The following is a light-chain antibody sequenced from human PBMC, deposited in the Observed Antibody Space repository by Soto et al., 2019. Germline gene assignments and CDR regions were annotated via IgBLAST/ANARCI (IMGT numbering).Light chain of an antibody. V-gene: IGLV2-14*03. Sequence: QSALTQPASVSGSPGQSITISCTGASSDVGGFDHVSWYQQHPGKVPRLLIYDVSSRPSGVSDRVSGSKSGNTASLTISGLQAEDEADYYCNSFTTTNTYVFGTGTKLTVL. CDR1: SSDVGGFDH. CDR3: NSFTTTNTYV. J-gene: IGLJ1*01. CDR2: DVS.